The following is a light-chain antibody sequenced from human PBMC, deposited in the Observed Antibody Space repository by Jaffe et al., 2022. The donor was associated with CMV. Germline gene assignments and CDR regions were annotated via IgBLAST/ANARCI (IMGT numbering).Light chain of an antibody. CDR1: NTDVGGFDY. CDR2: HVN. CDR3: TSFTISTTYV. J-gene: IGLJ1*01. Sequence: QSALTQPASVSASPGQSITISCSGSNTDVGGFDYLSWYQQHPGKAPKLILYHVNRRPSGVSHRFSGSKSGNTASLTISGLQADDAADYYCTSFTISTTYVFGPGTKVTVL. V-gene: IGLV2-14*03.